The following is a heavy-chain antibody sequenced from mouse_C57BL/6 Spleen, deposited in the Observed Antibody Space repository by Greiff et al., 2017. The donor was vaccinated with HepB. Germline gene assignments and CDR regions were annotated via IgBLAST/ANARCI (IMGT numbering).Heavy chain of an antibody. CDR3: ARYYYGSSYGDAMDY. CDR1: GFTFTDYY. V-gene: IGHV7-3*01. J-gene: IGHJ4*01. CDR2: IRNKANGYTT. Sequence: DVMLVESGGGLVQPGGSLSLSCAASGFTFTDYYMSWVRQPPGKALEWLGFIRNKANGYTTEYSASVKGRFTISRDNSQSILYLQMNALRAEDSATYYCARYYYGSSYGDAMDYWGQGTSVTVSS. D-gene: IGHD1-1*01.